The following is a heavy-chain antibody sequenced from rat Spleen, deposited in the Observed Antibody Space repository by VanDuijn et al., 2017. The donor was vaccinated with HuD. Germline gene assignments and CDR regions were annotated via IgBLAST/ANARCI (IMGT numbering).Heavy chain of an antibody. Sequence: QVQLKESGPGLVQPSETLSLTCTVSGFSLTSFSVSWVRQSSGRGPEWMGRMWSDGDTTYNSTLKSRLSISRDTSMNQVFLKMNSLQTDDTGTYYCARDPVFDSGDYIMDAWGQGASVTVSS. V-gene: IGHV2-34*01. J-gene: IGHJ4*01. CDR1: GFSLTSFS. CDR2: MWSDGDT. D-gene: IGHD1-1*01. CDR3: ARDPVFDSGDYIMDA.